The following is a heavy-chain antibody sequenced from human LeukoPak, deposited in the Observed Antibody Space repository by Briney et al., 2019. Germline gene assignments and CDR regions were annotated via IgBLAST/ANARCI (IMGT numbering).Heavy chain of an antibody. CDR1: GGSFSGYY. Sequence: PSETLSLTCAVYGGSFSGYYWSWIRQPPGKGLEWIGEINHSGSTNYNPSLKSRVTISVDTSKNQFSLKLSSVTAADTAVYYCARVRYYCSSTSCQYYYYYMDVWGKGTTVTISS. D-gene: IGHD2-2*01. CDR2: INHSGST. J-gene: IGHJ6*03. V-gene: IGHV4-34*01. CDR3: ARVRYYCSSTSCQYYYYYMDV.